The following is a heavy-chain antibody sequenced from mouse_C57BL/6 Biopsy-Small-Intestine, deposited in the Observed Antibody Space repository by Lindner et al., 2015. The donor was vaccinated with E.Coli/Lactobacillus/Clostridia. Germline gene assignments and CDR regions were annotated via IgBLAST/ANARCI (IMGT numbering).Heavy chain of an antibody. CDR1: GYAFNGSW. CDR3: ARGTRLDY. CDR2: IFPGEGDI. J-gene: IGHJ2*01. Sequence: VQLQESGPELVMPGASVKISCKTSGYAFNGSWMNWVKQRPGKGLEWIGRIFPGEGDITYNGKFKGKAALTADKSSNTAYMQLSSLTSEDSAVYFCARGTRLDYWGPGSTLTVSS. D-gene: IGHD3-1*01. V-gene: IGHV1-82*01.